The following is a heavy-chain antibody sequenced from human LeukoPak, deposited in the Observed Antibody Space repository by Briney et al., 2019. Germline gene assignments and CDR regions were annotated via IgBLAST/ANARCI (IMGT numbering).Heavy chain of an antibody. Sequence: PRGSLRLSCAVSGFTFRSYWMSWFRQAPGKGLEWVANINQDGSVKYYVDSVKGRFTISRDNAQNSLYVQMNSLRAEDTAVYYCAKDPNCSSTSCYTRYYYYCMDVWGKGTTVTVSS. CDR3: AKDPNCSSTSCYTRYYYYCMDV. J-gene: IGHJ6*03. CDR1: GFTFRSYW. D-gene: IGHD2-2*02. CDR2: INQDGSVK. V-gene: IGHV3-7*01.